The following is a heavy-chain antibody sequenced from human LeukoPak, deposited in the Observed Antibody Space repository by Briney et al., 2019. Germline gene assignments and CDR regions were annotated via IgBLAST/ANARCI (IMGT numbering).Heavy chain of an antibody. CDR1: GFTVSSNY. Sequence: PGGSLRLSCAASGFTVSSNYMSWVRQAPGKGLEWVSIIYSGGSTYYSDSVKGRFTISRDNSKNTLCLQMNSLRAEDTAVYYCARNLDHDYGDYYFDYWGQGTLVTVSS. V-gene: IGHV3-66*01. D-gene: IGHD4-17*01. J-gene: IGHJ4*02. CDR2: IYSGGST. CDR3: ARNLDHDYGDYYFDY.